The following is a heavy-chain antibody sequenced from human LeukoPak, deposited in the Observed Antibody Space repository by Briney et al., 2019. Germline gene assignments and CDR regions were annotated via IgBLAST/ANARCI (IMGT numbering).Heavy chain of an antibody. D-gene: IGHD6-19*01. CDR3: ARAAGSSGWFHLNY. Sequence: PGRSLRLSCAASGFTFSSYAMHWVRQAPGKGLEWVAVISYDGSNKYYADSVKGRFTISRDNSKNTLYLQMNSLRAEDTAVYYCARAAGSSGWFHLNYWGQGTLVTVSS. CDR1: GFTFSSYA. V-gene: IGHV3-30-3*01. CDR2: ISYDGSNK. J-gene: IGHJ4*02.